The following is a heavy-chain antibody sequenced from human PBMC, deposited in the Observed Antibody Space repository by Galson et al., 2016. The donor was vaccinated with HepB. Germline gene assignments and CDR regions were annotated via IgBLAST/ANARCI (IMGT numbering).Heavy chain of an antibody. CDR3: ATYGDEPGWKLRQ. CDR1: GFIFSKFW. J-gene: IGHJ1*01. Sequence: SLRLSCAASGFIFSKFWLSWVRQAPGKGLEWEANIKADGTGTYYVDSVKGRFTISRDNVKNSLFLQMKNLRDGDTAVYYCATYGDEPGWKLRQWGRGTLVTVSS. CDR2: IKADGTGT. V-gene: IGHV3-7*03. D-gene: IGHD4-17*01.